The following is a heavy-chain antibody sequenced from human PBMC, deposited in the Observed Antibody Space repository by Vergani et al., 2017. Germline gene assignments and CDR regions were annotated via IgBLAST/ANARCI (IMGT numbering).Heavy chain of an antibody. CDR1: GFTFSGSA. J-gene: IGHJ6*04. V-gene: IGHV3-73*01. CDR2: IRSKANSYAT. CDR3: NIVMVVAATQYV. Sequence: EVQLVESGGGLVQPGGSLRLSCAASGFTFSGSAMHWVRQASGKGLEWVGRIRSKANSYATAYAASVKGRFTISRDDSKNTAYLQMNSLKTEDTAVYYCNIVMVVAATQYVWGKGTTVTVSS. D-gene: IGHD2-15*01.